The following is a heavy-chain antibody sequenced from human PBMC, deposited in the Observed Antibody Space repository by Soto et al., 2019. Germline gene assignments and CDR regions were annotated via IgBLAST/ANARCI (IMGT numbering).Heavy chain of an antibody. CDR3: ARASYSSNTDGMDV. J-gene: IGHJ6*02. D-gene: IGHD6-19*01. CDR1: GFTFSSYW. CDR2: ISIDGSRT. Sequence: GGSLRLSCAASGFTFSSYWMHWVRQAPGKGLVWVSRISIDGSRTNYADSVKGRFTISRDNAKNTLYLHMNGLRAEETAGYYCARASYSSNTDGMDVWGQGTTVTVSS. V-gene: IGHV3-74*01.